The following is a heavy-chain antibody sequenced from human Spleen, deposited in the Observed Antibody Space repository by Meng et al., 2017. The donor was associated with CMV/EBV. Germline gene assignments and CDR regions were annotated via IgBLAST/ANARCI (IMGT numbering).Heavy chain of an antibody. Sequence: SETLSLTCTVSGGSISSSSYYWGWIRQPPGKGLEWIGSIYYSGSTYYNPSLQSRVTISVDTSKNQFSLELSSVTAADTGVDYCERDCPNLLCPNYGIDLLGQGTTVTVSS. V-gene: IGHV4-39*07. J-gene: IGHJ6*02. CDR1: GGSISSSSYY. CDR2: IYYSGST. D-gene: IGHD3-10*01. CDR3: ERDCPNLLCPNYGIDL.